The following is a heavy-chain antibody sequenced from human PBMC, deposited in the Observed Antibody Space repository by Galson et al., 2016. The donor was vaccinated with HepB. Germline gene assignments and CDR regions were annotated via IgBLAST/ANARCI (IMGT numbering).Heavy chain of an antibody. V-gene: IGHV3-30*04. CDR3: ARDGGAAWIQLWFDN. Sequence: SLRLSCAASGFRFGTYAMHWVRQAPGKGLEWVAGISNDGNNKYYIDSAKGRFTISRDNFGNTLYLQLSSLRVDDTAVYYCARDGGAAWIQLWFDNWGHGTVVTVSS. D-gene: IGHD5-18*01. CDR2: ISNDGNNK. J-gene: IGHJ4*01. CDR1: GFRFGTYA.